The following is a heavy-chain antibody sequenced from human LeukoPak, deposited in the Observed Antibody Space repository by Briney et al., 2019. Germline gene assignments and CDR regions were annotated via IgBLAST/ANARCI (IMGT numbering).Heavy chain of an antibody. CDR1: GYTFTSYY. D-gene: IGHD3-22*01. CDR2: INPSGGST. V-gene: IGHV1-46*01. Sequence: ASVKVSCKASGYTFTSYYMHWVRQAPGQGLEWMGIINPSGGSTSYAQKFQGRVTMTRDTSTSTVYMELSSLRSEDTAVYYCARNYDSSGYYPSEIDYWGQGTLVTVSS. J-gene: IGHJ4*02. CDR3: ARNYDSSGYYPSEIDY.